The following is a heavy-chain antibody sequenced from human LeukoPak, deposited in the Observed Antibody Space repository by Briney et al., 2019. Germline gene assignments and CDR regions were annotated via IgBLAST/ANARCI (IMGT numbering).Heavy chain of an antibody. CDR3: ATEGQGLDAFDI. J-gene: IGHJ3*02. CDR2: MNPNSGNT. CDR1: GYTFAGYD. V-gene: IGHV1-8*03. Sequence: ASVKVSCKASGYTFAGYDINWVRQATGQGLEWMGWMNPNSGNTGYAQKFQGRVTITRNTSISTAYMELSSLRSEDTAVYYCATEGQGLDAFDIWGQGTMVTVSS.